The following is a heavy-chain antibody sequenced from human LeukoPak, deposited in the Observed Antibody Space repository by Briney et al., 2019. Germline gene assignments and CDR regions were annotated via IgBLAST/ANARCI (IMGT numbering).Heavy chain of an antibody. CDR2: MSYDGGHK. CDR3: ARDLSGPLDY. Sequence: GRSLRLSCAASGFTFSSYAMHWVRQAPGKGLEWVAVMSYDGGHKYYADSVKGRFTISRDNSKNTLYLQMNSLRAEDTAVYYCARDLSGPLDYWGQGTLVTVSS. J-gene: IGHJ4*02. V-gene: IGHV3-30*03. D-gene: IGHD5-12*01. CDR1: GFTFSSYA.